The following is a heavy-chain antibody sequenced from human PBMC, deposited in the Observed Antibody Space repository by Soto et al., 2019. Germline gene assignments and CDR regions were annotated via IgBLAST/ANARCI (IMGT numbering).Heavy chain of an antibody. J-gene: IGHJ4*02. D-gene: IGHD3-10*01. CDR1: GGSISNSGYY. CDR2: IYYSGST. Sequence: SETLSLTCSDSGGSISNSGYYWGWIRQPPGKGLEWIGSIYYSGSTYYNPALKSRVTISVDSSRKQFSLKLSSVTAADTAVYYCGRPRNVFLRFGELYFDYWGQGIVLTISS. CDR3: GRPRNVFLRFGELYFDY. V-gene: IGHV4-39*01.